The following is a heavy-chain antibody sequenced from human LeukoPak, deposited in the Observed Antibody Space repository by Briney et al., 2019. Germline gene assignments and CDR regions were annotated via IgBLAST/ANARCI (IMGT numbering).Heavy chain of an antibody. CDR1: GFTFDDYF. CDR2: ITNSGYTM. CDR3: ARSRARIAAAVYYFDY. D-gene: IGHD6-13*01. V-gene: IGHV3-11*01. Sequence: GGSLRLSCAAAGFTFDDYFMGWVRQAPGKGLEWVSYITNSGYTMYYADSVRGRFTISKDNAKNPLYLHMSGLRAEDTAVYYCARSRARIAAAVYYFDYWGQGTPVTVSS. J-gene: IGHJ4*02.